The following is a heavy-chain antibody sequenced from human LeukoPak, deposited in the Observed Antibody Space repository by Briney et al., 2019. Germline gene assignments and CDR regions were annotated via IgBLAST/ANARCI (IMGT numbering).Heavy chain of an antibody. Sequence: GGSLRLSCAASGFTFSSYEMNWVRQAPGKGLEWVSYISSSGSTIYYADSVKGRFTISRDNAKNSLYLQMNSLRAEDTAVYYCAITMVRGVIIKQFDYWGQGTLVTVSS. J-gene: IGHJ4*02. V-gene: IGHV3-48*03. CDR3: AITMVRGVIIKQFDY. D-gene: IGHD3-10*01. CDR1: GFTFSSYE. CDR2: ISSSGSTI.